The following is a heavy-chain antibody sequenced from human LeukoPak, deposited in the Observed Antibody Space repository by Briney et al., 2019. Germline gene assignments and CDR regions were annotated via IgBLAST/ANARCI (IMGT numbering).Heavy chain of an antibody. J-gene: IGHJ4*02. CDR3: ARANYYDSSGYLHTAFDY. V-gene: IGHV4-59*10. CDR1: GGSFSGYY. D-gene: IGHD3-22*01. Sequence: SETLSLTCAVYGGSFSGYYWSWIRQPPGKGLGWIGRIYTSGSTNYNPSLKSRVTMSVDTSKNQFSLKLSSVTAADTAVYYCARANYYDSSGYLHTAFDYWGQGTLVTVSS. CDR2: IYTSGST.